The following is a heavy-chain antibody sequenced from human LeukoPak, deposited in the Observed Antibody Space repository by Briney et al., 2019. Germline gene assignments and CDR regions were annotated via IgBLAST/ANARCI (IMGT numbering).Heavy chain of an antibody. CDR2: INSDGSEG. J-gene: IGHJ3*01. Sequence: PGGSLRLSCAVSGFTFSGFWMSWSRQAPGKGLEWVASINSDGSEGYYADVVKGRFTISRDNAKNSLYLQINSLRAEDTAVYYCARSSYSSSSSVWGKGTMVTVSS. CDR3: ARSSYSSSSSV. CDR1: GFTFSGFW. V-gene: IGHV3-7*03. D-gene: IGHD6-6*01.